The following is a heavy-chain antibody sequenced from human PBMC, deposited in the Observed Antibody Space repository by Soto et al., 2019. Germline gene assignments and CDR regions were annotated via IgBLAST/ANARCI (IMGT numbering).Heavy chain of an antibody. D-gene: IGHD4-17*01. CDR2: IYHSGST. V-gene: IGHV4-4*02. Sequence: SETLSLTCAVSGGSISSSNWWSWVRQPPGKGLEWIGEIYHSGSTNYNPSLKSRVTISVDKSKNQFSLKLSSVTAADTAVYYCARVNGDYVYYYYYGMDVWGQGTTVTVSS. CDR3: ARVNGDYVYYYYYGMDV. CDR1: GGSISSSNW. J-gene: IGHJ6*02.